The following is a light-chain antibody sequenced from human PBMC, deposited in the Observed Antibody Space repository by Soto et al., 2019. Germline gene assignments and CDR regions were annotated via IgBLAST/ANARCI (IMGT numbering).Light chain of an antibody. V-gene: IGLV2-11*01. CDR2: DVT. CDR1: SSDVGGHNY. J-gene: IGLJ2*01. CDR3: SSYAGTYNVI. Sequence: QSVLTQPRSVSGSPGQSVTISCTGTSSDVGGHNYVSWYQHHPGKAPKLIIYDVTKRPSGVPDRFSGSKSGNTASLTVSGLQEEDEADYHCSSYAGTYNVIFGGGTQLTVL.